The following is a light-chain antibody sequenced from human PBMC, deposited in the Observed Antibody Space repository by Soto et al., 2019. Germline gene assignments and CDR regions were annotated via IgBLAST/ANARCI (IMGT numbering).Light chain of an antibody. J-gene: IGLJ1*01. CDR1: SSVVGGYDD. Sequence: QSVLTQPPSTSGSPGQSVTLSCTGTSSVVGGYDDFSWYQQQPGNAPEIMIYDVSKPPPRGPDRCSGSKSGNSTSPTVSGLHPEDQADYSCSSYAGSSSYVFGTGTKGTVL. CDR2: DVS. CDR3: SSYAGSSSYV. V-gene: IGLV2-8*01.